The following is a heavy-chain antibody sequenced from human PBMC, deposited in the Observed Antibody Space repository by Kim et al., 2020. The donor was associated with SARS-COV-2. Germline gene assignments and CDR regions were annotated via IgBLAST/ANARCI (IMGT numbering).Heavy chain of an antibody. CDR1: GFPFSTFE. Sequence: GGSLRLSCVASGFPFSTFEMNWVRLAPGKGLEWIAYIWGDSGSVNYADSVKGRFTISRDNTRNSLYLQMNSLTVDDAAVYYCVTGGRRFFDYWAQG. J-gene: IGHJ4*02. D-gene: IGHD3-16*01. CDR2: IWGDSGSV. CDR3: VTGGRRFFDY. V-gene: IGHV3-48*03.